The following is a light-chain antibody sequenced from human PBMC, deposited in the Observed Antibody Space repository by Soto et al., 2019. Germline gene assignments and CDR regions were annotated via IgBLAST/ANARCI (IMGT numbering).Light chain of an antibody. Sequence: EIVLTQSPGTLSLSPGERATLSCRASQSVSSSYLAWYQQKPGQAPRLLIYCASSRATGIPDRFSGSGSGTDFTLTISRLEPKDFAVYYCQQYGSSPLVTFGQGTRLEIK. V-gene: IGKV3-20*01. CDR1: QSVSSSY. CDR2: CAS. J-gene: IGKJ5*01. CDR3: QQYGSSPLVT.